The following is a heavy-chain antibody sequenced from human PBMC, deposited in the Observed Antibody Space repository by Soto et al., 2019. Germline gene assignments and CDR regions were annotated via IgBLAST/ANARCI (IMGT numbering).Heavy chain of an antibody. D-gene: IGHD6-6*01. Sequence: SETLSLTCTVSGGSVRSGSYYWSWIRQPPGKGLEWIGYIYYSGSTNYNPSLKSRVTISVDTSKNQFSLKLSSVTAADTAVYYCARESSSRYYYYYYGIDVWGQGTTVTVSS. J-gene: IGHJ6*02. V-gene: IGHV4-61*01. CDR2: IYYSGST. CDR3: ARESSSRYYYYYYGIDV. CDR1: GGSVRSGSYY.